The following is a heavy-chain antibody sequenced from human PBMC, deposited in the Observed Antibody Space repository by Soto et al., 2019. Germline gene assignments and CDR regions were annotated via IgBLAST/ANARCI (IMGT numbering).Heavy chain of an antibody. J-gene: IGHJ4*02. CDR1: GFTVSSNY. CDR3: ARHGYSYGGGYFDY. V-gene: IGHV3-66*04. Sequence: EVQLVESGGALVKPGGSLRLSCAASGFTVSSNYMSWVRQAPGRGLEWVSVFYSGGSAYYADSVKGRFTISRDNSKNTLYLQMNSLRAEDTAVYYCARHGYSYGGGYFDYWGQGTLVTVSS. CDR2: FYSGGSA. D-gene: IGHD5-18*01.